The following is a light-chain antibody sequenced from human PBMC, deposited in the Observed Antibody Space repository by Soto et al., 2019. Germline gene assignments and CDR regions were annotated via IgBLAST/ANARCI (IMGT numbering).Light chain of an antibody. CDR1: HGGIYCY. Sequence: LARSPDTLSFSPRERHTLSCRACHGGIYCYLAWYQQKLVQAPRLLIYGASSRASGIPAGFSGSWSGTDFFLSISRLEPEDFAVYYCQQNGRSRWTFGQGP. J-gene: IGKJ1*01. V-gene: IGKV3-20*01. CDR2: GAS. CDR3: QQNGRSRWT.